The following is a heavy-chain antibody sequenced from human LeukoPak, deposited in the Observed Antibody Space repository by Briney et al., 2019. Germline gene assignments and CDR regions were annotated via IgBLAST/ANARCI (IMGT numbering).Heavy chain of an antibody. J-gene: IGHJ4*02. Sequence: QSGGSLRLSCAASGFAFDDYAMHWVRQAPGKGLEWVSGISWNSGSIGYADSVKGRFTISRDNAKNSLYLQMNSLRGEDTALYYCAKGSRITMVRGENFDYWGQGTLVTVSS. CDR3: AKGSRITMVRGENFDY. CDR1: GFAFDDYA. V-gene: IGHV3-9*01. CDR2: ISWNSGSI. D-gene: IGHD3-10*01.